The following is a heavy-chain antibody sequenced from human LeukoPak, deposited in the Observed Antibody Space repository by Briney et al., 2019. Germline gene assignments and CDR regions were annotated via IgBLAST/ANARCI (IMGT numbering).Heavy chain of an antibody. J-gene: IGHJ4*02. CDR3: AKGYYYGSGSYRAAFDY. V-gene: IGHV3-9*01. D-gene: IGHD3-10*01. Sequence: GRSLRLSCAASGFTFDDYAMHWVRQGPGKGLEWVSGISWNSGSIGYADSVKGRFTISRDNAKNSLYLQMNSLRAEDTALYYCAKGYYYGSGSYRAAFDYWGQGTLVTVSS. CDR1: GFTFDDYA. CDR2: ISWNSGSI.